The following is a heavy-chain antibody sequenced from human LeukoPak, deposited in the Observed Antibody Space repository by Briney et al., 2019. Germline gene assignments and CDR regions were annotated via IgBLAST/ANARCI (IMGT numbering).Heavy chain of an antibody. CDR1: GGSISSYY. D-gene: IGHD2-15*01. J-gene: IGHJ4*02. CDR2: MYYSGST. CDR3: ASFPPEYCSGGSCYS. Sequence: PSETLSLTCTVSGGSISSYYWSWIRQPPGKGLEWIGYMYYSGSTKYNPSLKSRVTISVGTSKNQFSLKLSSVTAADTAVYYCASFPPEYCSGGSCYSWGQGTLVTVSS. V-gene: IGHV4-59*01.